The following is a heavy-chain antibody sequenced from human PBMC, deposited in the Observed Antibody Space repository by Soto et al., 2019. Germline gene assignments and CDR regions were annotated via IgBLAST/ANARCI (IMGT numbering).Heavy chain of an antibody. CDR1: GFSLSTSGVG. Sequence: DSCPTLVNPTQTLTLTCTFSGFSLSTSGVGVGWIRQPPGKALEWLALIYWNDDKRYSPSLKSRLTITKDTSKNQVVLTMTNMEPVETATYYCAHTGPPGTGYSYVRRERGSDYW. D-gene: IGHD5-18*01. V-gene: IGHV2-5*01. J-gene: IGHJ4*01. CDR2: IYWNDDK. CDR3: AHTGPPGTGYSYVRRERGSDY.